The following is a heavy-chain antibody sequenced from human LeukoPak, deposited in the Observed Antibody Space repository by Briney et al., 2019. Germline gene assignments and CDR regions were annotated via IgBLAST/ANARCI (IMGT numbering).Heavy chain of an antibody. CDR1: GGSISSYY. Sequence: SETLSLTCTVSGGSISSYYWSWIRQPPGKGLEWIGYIYYSGSTNYNPSLKSRVTISADTSQNQISLKLNSVTAADTAVYFCAWSRDTSMVTAYFDNWGQGTLVTVSS. D-gene: IGHD5-18*01. V-gene: IGHV4-59*01. CDR3: AWSRDTSMVTAYFDN. J-gene: IGHJ4*02. CDR2: IYYSGST.